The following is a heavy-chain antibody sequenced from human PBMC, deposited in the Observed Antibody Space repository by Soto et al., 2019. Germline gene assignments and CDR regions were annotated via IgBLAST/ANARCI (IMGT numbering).Heavy chain of an antibody. CDR3: ARAACSSTSCYNYYAYGMDV. Sequence: SVKVSCKASGGTFNSYVISWVRQAPGRGPEWMGAIIPIFDTASYAQKFQGRVTITRDTSASTAYLELGSLRSEDTAVYYCARAACSSTSCYNYYAYGMDVWGQGTAVTVSS. V-gene: IGHV1-69*05. D-gene: IGHD2-2*01. CDR2: IIPIFDTA. CDR1: GGTFNSYV. J-gene: IGHJ6*02.